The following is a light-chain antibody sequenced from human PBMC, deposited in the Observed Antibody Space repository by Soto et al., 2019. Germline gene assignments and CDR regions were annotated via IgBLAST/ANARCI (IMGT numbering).Light chain of an antibody. V-gene: IGKV2-30*01. CDR1: QSLAYIDGNTY. J-gene: IGKJ2*01. Sequence: DVVMTQSPLSLPVTLGQPASISCRSSQSLAYIDGNTYLNWFQQRPGQSPRRLIYKVSNRDSGVPDRFSGSGLGTEFTLRISRVEAEDVGVYYCMQGTHWPPYTFGQGTKLEIK. CDR2: KVS. CDR3: MQGTHWPPYT.